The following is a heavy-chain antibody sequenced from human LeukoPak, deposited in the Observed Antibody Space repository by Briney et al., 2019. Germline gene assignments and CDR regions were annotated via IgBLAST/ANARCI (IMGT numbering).Heavy chain of an antibody. V-gene: IGHV4-4*07. J-gene: IGHJ3*02. CDR3: ARVFGYSSGWYRGNAFDI. CDR2: IYTSGST. CDR1: GGSISSYY. Sequence: PSETLSLTCTVSGGSISSYYWSWIRQPAGKGLEWIGRIYTSGSTNYNPPLKSRVTISVDTSKNQFSLKLSSVTAADTAVYYCARVFGYSSGWYRGNAFDIWGQGTMVTVSS. D-gene: IGHD6-19*01.